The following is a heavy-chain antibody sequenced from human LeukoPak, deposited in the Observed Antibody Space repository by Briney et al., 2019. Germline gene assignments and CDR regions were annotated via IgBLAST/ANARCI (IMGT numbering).Heavy chain of an antibody. V-gene: IGHV4-39*01. Sequence: PSETLSLTCTVSGGSISSSSYYWGWIRQPPGKGLAWIGSIYYSGITYDNPSLKSRVTISVDTSKNQFSLKLSSVTAADTAVYYCASAFDYWGQGTLVTVSS. CDR3: ASAFDY. J-gene: IGHJ4*02. CDR2: IYYSGIT. CDR1: GGSISSSSYY.